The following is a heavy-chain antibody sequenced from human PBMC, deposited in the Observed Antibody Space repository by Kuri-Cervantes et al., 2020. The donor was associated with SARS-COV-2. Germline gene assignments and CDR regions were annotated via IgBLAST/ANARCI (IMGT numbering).Heavy chain of an antibody. CDR2: IYTSGST. Sequence: ESLKISCTVSGGSISSYYWSWIRQPAGKGLEWIGRIYTSGSTHYNPPLKSRVTIFVDTSNNHFSLRLNSVSAADTAVYYCARHRKIYDYWNGKGYFYYYMDVWGKGTTVTVSS. CDR1: GGSISSYY. V-gene: IGHV4-4*07. D-gene: IGHD3-3*01. CDR3: ARHRKIYDYWNGKGYFYYYMDV. J-gene: IGHJ6*03.